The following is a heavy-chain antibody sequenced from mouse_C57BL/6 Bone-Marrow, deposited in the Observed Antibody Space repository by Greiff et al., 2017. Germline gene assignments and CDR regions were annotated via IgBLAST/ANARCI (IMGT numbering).Heavy chain of an antibody. CDR3: ARDLLRDY. D-gene: IGHD1-1*01. Sequence: QVQLQQPGAELVRPGSSVQLSCKASGYTFTSSWMDWVKQRPGQGLEWIGNIYPSDSETHYNQKFKDKATLTVDKSSSTAYMQLSSLTSEDSAVYYRARDLLRDYWRQGAPLTASS. J-gene: IGHJ2*01. CDR2: IYPSDSET. CDR1: GYTFTSSW. V-gene: IGHV1-61*01.